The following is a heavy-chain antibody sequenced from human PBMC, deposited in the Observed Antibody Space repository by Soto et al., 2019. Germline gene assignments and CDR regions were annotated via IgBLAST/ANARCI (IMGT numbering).Heavy chain of an antibody. CDR1: GFTFSSFA. V-gene: IGHV3-23*01. CDR2: ISGSGGST. J-gene: IGHJ4*02. D-gene: IGHD4-4*01. CDR3: AKAKDSSFFDY. Sequence: GSLRLSCAGSGFTFSSFAMSWVPQAPGKGLEWVSAISGSGGSTYYADSVKGRFTISRDNSMNTLYLQMNSLRAEDTAVYYCAKAKDSSFFDYWGQGTLVTVSS.